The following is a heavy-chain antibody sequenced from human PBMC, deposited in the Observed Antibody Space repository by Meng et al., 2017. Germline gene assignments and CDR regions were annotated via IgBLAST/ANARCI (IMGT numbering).Heavy chain of an antibody. J-gene: IGHJ5*02. CDR1: GGSVSRVTYY. V-gene: IGHV4-61*01. D-gene: IGHD3-10*01. CDR3: ARVGAITMVRGVNNWFDP. CDR2: IYYSGST. Sequence: VQLHESCPGLVGPSVTLSPTFTVSGGSVSRVTYYWSWIRQPPGKGLEWIGYIYYSGSTNYIPSLKSRVTISVDTSKNQFSLKLSSVTAADTAVYYCARVGAITMVRGVNNWFDPWGQGTLVTVSS.